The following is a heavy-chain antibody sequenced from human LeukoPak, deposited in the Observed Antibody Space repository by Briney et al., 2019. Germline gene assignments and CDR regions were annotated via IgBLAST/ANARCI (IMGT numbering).Heavy chain of an antibody. Sequence: GGSLRLSCAASGFTFSSYAMSWVRQAPGKVLEWVSGIVGSGGSTYYADSVKGRFTISRDNSKNTLYLQMNSLRAEDTAVYYCAKERSALPSYTSFDPWGQGTLVTVSS. CDR1: GFTFSSYA. J-gene: IGHJ5*02. CDR2: IVGSGGST. CDR3: AKERSALPSYTSFDP. V-gene: IGHV3-23*01. D-gene: IGHD2-2*01.